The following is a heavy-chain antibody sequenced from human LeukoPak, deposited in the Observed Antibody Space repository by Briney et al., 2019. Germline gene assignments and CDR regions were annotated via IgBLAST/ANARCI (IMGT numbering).Heavy chain of an antibody. Sequence: GGSLRLSCAASGFTFSDHYMSWVRQAPGRGLEWVSYISSSSAYTDYADSVKGRFTISRDNAKNSLYLQMNSLRAEDTAVYYCARDSTTLAAAGTWGYWGQGTLVTVSS. CDR3: ARDSTTLAAAGTWGY. D-gene: IGHD6-13*01. CDR1: GFTFSDHY. V-gene: IGHV3-11*05. CDR2: ISSSSAYT. J-gene: IGHJ4*02.